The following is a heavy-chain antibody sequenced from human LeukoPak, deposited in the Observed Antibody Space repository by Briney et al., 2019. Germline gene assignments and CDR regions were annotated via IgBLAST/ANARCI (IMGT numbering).Heavy chain of an antibody. J-gene: IGHJ4*02. V-gene: IGHV1-2*02. CDR1: GYIFTGYY. Sequence: ASVKVSCKASGYIFTGYYMHWVRQAPGQGLEWMGWINPNSGGTNYAQKFQGRVTMTRDTSISTAYMELSRLRSDDTAVYYCARDWDTAMVGSFDYWGQGTLVTVSS. CDR3: ARDWDTAMVGSFDY. D-gene: IGHD5-18*01. CDR2: INPNSGGT.